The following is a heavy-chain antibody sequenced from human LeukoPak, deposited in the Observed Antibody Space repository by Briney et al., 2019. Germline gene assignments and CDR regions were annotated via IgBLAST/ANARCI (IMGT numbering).Heavy chain of an antibody. J-gene: IGHJ4*02. Sequence: GGSLRRSCAASGFTFSNYGMHWVRQAPGKGLEWVAVISYDGSNKYYADSVKGRFTISRDKSKNTLYLQMNSLRAEDTAMYYCAKVKDDGYLKNYLDFWGQGTLVTVSS. CDR2: ISYDGSNK. D-gene: IGHD3-16*02. CDR1: GFTFSNYG. V-gene: IGHV3-30*18. CDR3: AKVKDDGYLKNYLDF.